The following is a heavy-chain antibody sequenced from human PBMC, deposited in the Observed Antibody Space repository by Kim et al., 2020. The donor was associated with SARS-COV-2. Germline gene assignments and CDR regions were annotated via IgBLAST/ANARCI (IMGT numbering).Heavy chain of an antibody. Sequence: SGPTLVKPTQTLTLTCTFSGFSLSTSGVGVGWIRQPPGKALEWLALIYWDDDKRYSPSLKSRLTITKDTSKNQVVLTMTNMDPVDTATYYCAHIVSNPTDYYYDSSGYGSKKYGGGVDFDYWGQGTLVTVSS. D-gene: IGHD3-22*01. CDR2: IYWDDDK. J-gene: IGHJ4*02. V-gene: IGHV2-5*02. CDR1: GFSLSTSGVG. CDR3: AHIVSNPTDYYYDSSGYGSKKYGGGVDFDY.